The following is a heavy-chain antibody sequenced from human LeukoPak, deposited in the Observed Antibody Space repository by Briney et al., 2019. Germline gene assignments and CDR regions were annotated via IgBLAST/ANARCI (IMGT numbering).Heavy chain of an antibody. J-gene: IGHJ4*02. CDR2: IYYSGST. CDR3: ARRKVNGDYFDY. V-gene: IGHV4-39*01. D-gene: IGHD4-17*01. CDR1: GGSISGSSYY. Sequence: SETLSLTCTVSGGSISGSSYYWGWIRQPPGKGLEWIGSIYYSGSTYYNPSLKSRVTISVDSSNNQFSLKLSSVTAADTAVYYCARRKVNGDYFDYWGQGTLVSVSS.